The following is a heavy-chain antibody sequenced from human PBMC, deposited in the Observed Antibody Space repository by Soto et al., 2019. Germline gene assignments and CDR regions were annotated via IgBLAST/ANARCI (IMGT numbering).Heavy chain of an antibody. D-gene: IGHD4-17*01. V-gene: IGHV3-11*01. CDR1: GFTFSDYY. CDR3: ARDRYGDKACEY. J-gene: IGHJ4*02. CDR2: ISSSGSAI. Sequence: GGSLRLSCAASGFTFSDYYMSWIRQAPGKGLEWVSYISSSGSAIYYADSVRGRFTISRDNAKNSLYLQMNSLRAEDTAVYYCARDRYGDKACEYWGQGTLVTVSS.